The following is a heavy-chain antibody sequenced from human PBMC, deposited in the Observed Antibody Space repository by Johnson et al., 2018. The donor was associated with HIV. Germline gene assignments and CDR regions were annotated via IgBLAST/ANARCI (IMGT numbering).Heavy chain of an antibody. CDR3: TRDRDGVGVS. Sequence: EVQLVESGGGLVQPGGSLRLSCVGSGFSFSDHFMDWVRQAPGKGLEWVGRIRNKPSSYSTEYAAPVKGRFTVSRDDSKNSVYLQMSSLKTEDTAVYYCTRDRDGVGVSWGQGTMVTVSS. J-gene: IGHJ3*01. D-gene: IGHD3-10*01. CDR1: GFSFSDHF. V-gene: IGHV3-72*01. CDR2: IRNKPSSYST.